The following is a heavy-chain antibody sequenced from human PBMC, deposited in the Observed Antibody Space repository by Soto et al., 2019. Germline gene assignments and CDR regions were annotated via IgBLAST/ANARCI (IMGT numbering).Heavy chain of an antibody. CDR2: TYYSGST. J-gene: IGHJ6*02. D-gene: IGHD2-21*01. Sequence: QVQLQESGPGLVKPSQTLSLTCTVSGGSISSGGYYWSWIRQHPGKGLEWIGYTYYSGSTYYNPSLKSRVTISVDTSKNQFSLKLSSVTAADTAVYYCARGIGVYYYYGMDVWGQGTTVTVSS. CDR1: GGSISSGGYY. V-gene: IGHV4-31*03. CDR3: ARGIGVYYYYGMDV.